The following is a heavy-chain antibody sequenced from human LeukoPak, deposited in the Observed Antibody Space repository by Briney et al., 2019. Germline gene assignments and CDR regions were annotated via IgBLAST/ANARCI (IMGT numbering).Heavy chain of an antibody. Sequence: PSETLSLTCTVSGGSISSRSYYWSWIRQPPGKGLEWIGNVDDRRYTSYNPSLKSRFAFSIDTSKNQFSLKLSSVTAADTAVYYCARHQPTRPTIFGVVIPDYYYYYGMDVWGQGTTVTVSS. J-gene: IGHJ6*02. CDR1: GGSISSRSYY. V-gene: IGHV4-39*01. CDR2: VDDRRYT. CDR3: ARHQPTRPTIFGVVIPDYYYYYGMDV. D-gene: IGHD3-3*01.